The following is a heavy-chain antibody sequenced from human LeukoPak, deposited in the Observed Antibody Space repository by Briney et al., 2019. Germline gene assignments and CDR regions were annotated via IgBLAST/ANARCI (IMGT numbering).Heavy chain of an antibody. J-gene: IGHJ4*02. CDR1: GYSISTGYY. D-gene: IGHD6-6*01. CDR3: ARAMSIAARLQTLFDY. Sequence: SETLSLTCTVSGYSISTGYYWDWIRQPPGKGLEWIGTFYHGGSTYYNPSLKSRVTIPVDTSKNQFSLNLTSVTAADTAVYYCARAMSIAARLQTLFDYWGQGTLVTVSS. V-gene: IGHV4-38-2*02. CDR2: FYHGGST.